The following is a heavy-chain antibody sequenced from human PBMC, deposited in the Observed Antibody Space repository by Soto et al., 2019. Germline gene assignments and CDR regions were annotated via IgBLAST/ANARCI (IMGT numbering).Heavy chain of an antibody. D-gene: IGHD5-18*01. CDR1: GFTFSSYA. Sequence: GGSLRLSCAASGFTFSSYAMHWVRQAPGKGLEWVAVISYDGSNKYYADSVKGRFTISRDNSKNTLYLQMNSLRAEDTAVYYCARAGYSYGYYFDYWGQGTLVTVSS. CDR3: ARAGYSYGYYFDY. J-gene: IGHJ4*02. CDR2: ISYDGSNK. V-gene: IGHV3-30-3*01.